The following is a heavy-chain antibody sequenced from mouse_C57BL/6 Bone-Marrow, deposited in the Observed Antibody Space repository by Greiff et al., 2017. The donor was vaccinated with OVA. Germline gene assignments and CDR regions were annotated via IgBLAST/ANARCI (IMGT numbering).Heavy chain of an antibody. J-gene: IGHJ4*01. V-gene: IGHV2-9*01. CDR2: IWGGGST. D-gene: IGHD1-1*01. CDR3: ARHGDYYGSKGGYAMDY. Sequence: VQLVESGPGLVAPSQSLSITCTVSGFSFTSYGVDWVRQPPGKGLEWLGVIWGGGSTNSNSALMSRLSISTDNSKSQVFLTMNSLQTDDTAVYYCARHGDYYGSKGGYAMDYWGQGTSVTVSS. CDR1: GFSFTSYG.